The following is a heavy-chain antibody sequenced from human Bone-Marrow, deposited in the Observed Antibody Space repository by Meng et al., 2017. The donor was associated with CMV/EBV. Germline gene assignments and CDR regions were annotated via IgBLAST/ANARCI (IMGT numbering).Heavy chain of an antibody. CDR3: AKGQRIVDYFDS. V-gene: IGHV3-30*02. CDR1: GFTFSNYG. J-gene: IGHJ4*02. CDR2: IRYDGNNE. D-gene: IGHD6-25*01. Sequence: GESLKISCAASGFTFSNYGMHWVRQAPGKGLEWVAFIRYDGNNENYADSVKDRFAISRDNSENTVYLQMNSLRVEDTAVYYCAKGQRIVDYFDSWGQGVLVTVSS.